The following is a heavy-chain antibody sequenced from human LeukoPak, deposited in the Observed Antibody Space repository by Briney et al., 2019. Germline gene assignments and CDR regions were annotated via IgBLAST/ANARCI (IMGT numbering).Heavy chain of an antibody. J-gene: IGHJ6*02. Sequence: GGSLRLSCAASGFTFSSYSMNWVRQAPGKGLEWVSYISSSSSTIYYADSVKGRFTISRDNAKNSLYLQMNSLRAEDTAVYYCAREGNRYCSGGSCYYYYYYYGMDVWGQGTTVTVSS. CDR2: ISSSSSTI. V-gene: IGHV3-48*04. CDR1: GFTFSSYS. CDR3: AREGNRYCSGGSCYYYYYYYGMDV. D-gene: IGHD2-15*01.